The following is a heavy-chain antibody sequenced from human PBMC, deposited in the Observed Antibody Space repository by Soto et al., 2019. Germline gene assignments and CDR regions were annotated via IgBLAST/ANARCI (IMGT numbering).Heavy chain of an antibody. Sequence: HPGGSLRLSCAASGFTFSSYAMSWVRQAPGKGLEWVSAISGGGGSTYYADSVKGRFTISRDNSKNTLYLQMNSLRAEDTAVYYCAKDGSSGTLVVAGGYNDAFDIWGQGTMVTVSS. D-gene: IGHD2-8*02. V-gene: IGHV3-23*01. CDR3: AKDGSSGTLVVAGGYNDAFDI. CDR1: GFTFSSYA. CDR2: ISGGGGST. J-gene: IGHJ3*02.